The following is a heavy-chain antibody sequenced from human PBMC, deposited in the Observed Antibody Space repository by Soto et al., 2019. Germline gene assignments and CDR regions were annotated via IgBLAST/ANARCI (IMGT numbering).Heavy chain of an antibody. CDR3: GRDDVLCEGGRCDGVPLDV. D-gene: IGHD2-15*01. J-gene: IGHJ6*01. CDR1: GFTVSSKY. V-gene: IGHV3-66*01. CDR2: IQSGGPT. Sequence: EVHLVESGGGLVQPGGSLRLSCAASGFTVSSKYMSWVRQAPGKGLEWVSLIQSGGPTYYADSVKGRFTISRDTSESTGHLKMDSLRAGDTAVYYCGRDDVLCEGGRCDGVPLDVG.